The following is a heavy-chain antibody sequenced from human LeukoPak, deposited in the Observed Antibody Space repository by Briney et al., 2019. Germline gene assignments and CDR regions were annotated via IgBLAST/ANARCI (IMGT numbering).Heavy chain of an antibody. D-gene: IGHD2-2*01. Sequence: PGRSLRLSCAASGFTFSSYGMHWVRQAPGKGLEWVAVIWYDGSNKYYADPVKGRFTISRDNSKNTLYLQMNSLRAEDTAVYYCARVVVPAATQFYYYYGMDVWGQGTTVTVSS. V-gene: IGHV3-33*01. CDR2: IWYDGSNK. CDR1: GFTFSSYG. J-gene: IGHJ6*02. CDR3: ARVVVPAATQFYYYYGMDV.